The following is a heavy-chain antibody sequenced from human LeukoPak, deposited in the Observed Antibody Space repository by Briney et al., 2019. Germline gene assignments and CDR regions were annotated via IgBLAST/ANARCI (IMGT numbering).Heavy chain of an antibody. J-gene: IGHJ4*02. Sequence: SVKVSCKASGGSFSIYAISWVRQAPGQGREWMGGIIPIFGTANYAQKFQGRVTITTDESTSTAYMELSSLRSEDTAVYYCASSPGEYSSSWVHDYWGQGTLVTVSS. CDR2: IIPIFGTA. CDR1: GGSFSIYA. V-gene: IGHV1-69*05. CDR3: ASSPGEYSSSWVHDY. D-gene: IGHD6-13*01.